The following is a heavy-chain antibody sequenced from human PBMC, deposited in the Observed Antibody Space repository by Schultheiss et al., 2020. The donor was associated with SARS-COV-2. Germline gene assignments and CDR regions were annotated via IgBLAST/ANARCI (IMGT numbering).Heavy chain of an antibody. J-gene: IGHJ5*02. CDR3: ARVYGDQGGFDP. V-gene: IGHV1-8*01. D-gene: IGHD4-17*01. CDR2: MNPNSGNT. CDR1: GYTFTSYD. Sequence: ASVKVSCKASGYTFTSYDINWVRQATGQGLERMGWMNPNSGNTGYAQKFRGRVTITSDRSVSTAYMELSRLRSDDTAVYYCARVYGDQGGFDPWGQGTLVTVSS.